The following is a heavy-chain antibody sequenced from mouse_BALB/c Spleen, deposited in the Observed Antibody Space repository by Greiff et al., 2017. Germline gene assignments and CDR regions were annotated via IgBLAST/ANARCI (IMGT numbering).Heavy chain of an antibody. CDR1: GYAFTNYL. Sequence: QVQLQQSGAELVRPGTSVKVSCKASGYAFTNYLIEWVKQRPGQGLEWIGVINPGSGGTNYNEKFKGKATLTADKSSSTAYMQLSSLTSDDSAVYFCARELRLLAMDYWGQGTTLTVSS. D-gene: IGHD1-2*01. CDR2: INPGSGGT. V-gene: IGHV1-54*01. CDR3: ARELRLLAMDY. J-gene: IGHJ2*01.